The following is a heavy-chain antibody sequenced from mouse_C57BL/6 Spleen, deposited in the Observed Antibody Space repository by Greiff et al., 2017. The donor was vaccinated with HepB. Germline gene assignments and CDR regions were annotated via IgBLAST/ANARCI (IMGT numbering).Heavy chain of an antibody. CDR3: ARLGDYYSNYLRYFDY. Sequence: EVQLQQSGPELVKPGASVKISCKASGYTFTDYYMNWVKQSHGKSLEWIGDINPNNGGTSYNQKFKGKATLTVDKSSSTAYMELRSLTSEDSAVYYCARLGDYYSNYLRYFDYWGQGTTLTVSS. CDR1: GYTFTDYY. D-gene: IGHD2-5*01. CDR2: INPNNGGT. J-gene: IGHJ2*01. V-gene: IGHV1-26*01.